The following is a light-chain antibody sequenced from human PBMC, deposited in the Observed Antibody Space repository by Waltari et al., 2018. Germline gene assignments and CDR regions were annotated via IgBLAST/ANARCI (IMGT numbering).Light chain of an antibody. V-gene: IGLV6-57*03. CDR2: ENS. J-gene: IGLJ1*01. Sequence: NFILTQPHSVSGSPGKTVIISCTRSSGSIGSSFVQWYQQRPGSVPTTVIYENSQRSSGVPDRFSGSIDSSSNSASLTISGLKTEDEADYYCQSDYFTTFVFGSGTKVTVL. CDR3: QSDYFTTFV. CDR1: SGSIGSSF.